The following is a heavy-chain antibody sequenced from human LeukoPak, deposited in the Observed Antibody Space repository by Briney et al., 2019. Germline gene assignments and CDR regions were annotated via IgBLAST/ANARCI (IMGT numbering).Heavy chain of an antibody. CDR2: IYTSGST. Sequence: PSETLSLTCTVSGGSISSGSYYWSWIRQPAGKGLEWIGRIYTSGSTNYNPSLKSRVTISVDTSKNQFSLKLSSVTAADTAVYYCVRAGYSSSYDRRYYYYMDVWGKGTTVTVSS. V-gene: IGHV4-61*02. CDR1: GGSISSGSYY. J-gene: IGHJ6*03. D-gene: IGHD6-13*01. CDR3: VRAGYSSSYDRRYYYYMDV.